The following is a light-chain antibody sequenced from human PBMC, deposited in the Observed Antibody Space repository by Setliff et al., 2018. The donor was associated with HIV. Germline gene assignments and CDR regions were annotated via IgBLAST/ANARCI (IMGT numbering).Light chain of an antibody. J-gene: IGLJ1*01. CDR1: NIGSKS. CDR2: YDS. V-gene: IGLV3-21*01. CDR3: SSQTSGSTYV. Sequence: SYELTQPPSVSVAPGKTARITCGGNNIGSKSVHWYQQKPGQAPVLVIYYDSDRPSGVSNRFSGSRSGNTASLTISGLQAEDEGDYFCSSQTSGSTYVFVTGTKVTVL.